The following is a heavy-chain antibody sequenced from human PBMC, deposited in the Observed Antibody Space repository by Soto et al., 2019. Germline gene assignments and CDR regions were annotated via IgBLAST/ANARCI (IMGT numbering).Heavy chain of an antibody. J-gene: IGHJ4*02. CDR1: GGSFSGYY. V-gene: IGHV4-34*01. CDR3: ATGCHYYASSGYYRD. Sequence: SETLSLTCAVYGGSFSGYYWSWIRQPPGKGLEWIGEINHSGSTNYNPSLKSRVTISVDTSKNQFSLKLSSVTAADTAVYYCATGCHYYASSGYYRDWGQGTLVTVSS. CDR2: INHSGST. D-gene: IGHD3-22*01.